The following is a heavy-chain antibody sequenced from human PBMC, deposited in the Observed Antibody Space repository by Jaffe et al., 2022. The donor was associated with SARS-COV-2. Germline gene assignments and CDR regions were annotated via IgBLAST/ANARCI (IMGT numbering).Heavy chain of an antibody. Sequence: EVQLLEFGGSLVQPGGSLRLSCTASGFTFSSYAMSWVRQAPGKGLAWVSTIGISRSTFYTDSVKGRFTISRDNSKNTLYLQMNSLRAEDTAIYYCAKRSGQRNSPREFDYWGQGTLVTVSS. CDR2: IGISRST. CDR3: AKRSGQRNSPREFDY. D-gene: IGHD1-7*01. V-gene: IGHV3-23*01. J-gene: IGHJ4*02. CDR1: GFTFSSYA.